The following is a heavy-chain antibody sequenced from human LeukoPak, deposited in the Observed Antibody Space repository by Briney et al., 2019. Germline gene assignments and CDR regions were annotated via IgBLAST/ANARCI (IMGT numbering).Heavy chain of an antibody. CDR3: ARDLSGRYWGLAY. CDR2: IYSGGST. Sequence: GGSLRLSCAASGFTVSNNYMSWVRQAPGKGLEWVSVIYSGGSTYYADSVKGRFTISRDNSKNTLYLQMNSLRAEDTAVYYCARDLSGRYWGLAYWGQGTLVTVSS. J-gene: IGHJ4*02. D-gene: IGHD1-26*01. CDR1: GFTVSNNY. V-gene: IGHV3-66*01.